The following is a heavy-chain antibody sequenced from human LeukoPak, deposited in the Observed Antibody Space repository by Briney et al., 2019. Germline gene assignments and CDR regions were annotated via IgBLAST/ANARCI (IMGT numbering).Heavy chain of an antibody. V-gene: IGHV4-39*01. CDR2: IYYSGST. J-gene: IGHJ5*02. D-gene: IGHD3-10*01. CDR3: ARGGGYGSSNNWFDP. CDR1: GDSISTSSYY. Sequence: SETLSLTCSVSGDSISTSSYYWGWIRQPPGKGLEWIGTIYYSGSTYYNPSLTSRVTISVDTSKNQFSLKLSSVTAADTAVYYCARGGGYGSSNNWFDPWGQGTLVTVSS.